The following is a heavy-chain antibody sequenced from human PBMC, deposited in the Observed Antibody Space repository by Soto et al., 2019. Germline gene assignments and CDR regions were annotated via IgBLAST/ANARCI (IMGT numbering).Heavy chain of an antibody. J-gene: IGHJ6*02. CDR1: GLTFTNYV. D-gene: IGHD6-19*01. CDR3: AKDLSSGHYYYYYYGMDV. V-gene: IGHV3-9*01. CDR2: ISWNSGSI. Sequence: SLRLSGAASGLTFTNYVMHWVRQAAGKGLEWVSGISWNSGSIGYAGSVKGRFTISRDNAKNSLYLQMNSLRAEDTALYYCAKDLSSGHYYYYYYGMDVWGQGTTVTVSS.